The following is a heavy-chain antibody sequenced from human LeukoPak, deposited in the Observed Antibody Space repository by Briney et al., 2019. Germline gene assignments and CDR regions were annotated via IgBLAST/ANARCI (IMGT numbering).Heavy chain of an antibody. D-gene: IGHD3-10*01. J-gene: IGHJ4*02. CDR1: GFTFSSYE. CDR3: ARTITMVRGVIIKGGFDY. V-gene: IGHV3-48*03. CDR2: ISSSGSTI. Sequence: GGSLRLSCAASGFTFSSYEMNWVRQAPGKGLEWVSYISSSGSTIYYADPVKGRFTISRDNAKNSLYLQMNSLRAEDTAVYYCARTITMVRGVIIKGGFDYWGQGTLVTVSS.